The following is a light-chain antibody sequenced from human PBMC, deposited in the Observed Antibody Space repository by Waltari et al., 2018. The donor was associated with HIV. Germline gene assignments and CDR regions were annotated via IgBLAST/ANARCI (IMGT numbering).Light chain of an antibody. J-gene: IGKJ3*01. V-gene: IGKV1-9*01. CDR3: QHLDDYPFT. Sequence: DIQLTQSPSFLSASVGDRVTITCRASQGISKLLAWYQQKPGKAPRLLIHSTSTLQTGVPSRFRGSGSGTEFTLTISSLQPEDFATYYCQHLDDYPFTFGPGTKVDVE. CDR2: STS. CDR1: QGISKL.